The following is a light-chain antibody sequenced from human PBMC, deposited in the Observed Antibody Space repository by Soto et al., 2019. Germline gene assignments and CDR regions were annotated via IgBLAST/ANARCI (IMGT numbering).Light chain of an antibody. V-gene: IGKV3-15*01. J-gene: IGKJ2*01. Sequence: EVVMTQSPATLSVSPGERATLSCRASQSVSDNLAWYQQKPGQPPRLLIYGASTRATGIPARFSASGSGTEFTLTISSLQSEDFDIYYCKKSTNWPYTFGQGTKLDIK. CDR1: QSVSDN. CDR2: GAS. CDR3: KKSTNWPYT.